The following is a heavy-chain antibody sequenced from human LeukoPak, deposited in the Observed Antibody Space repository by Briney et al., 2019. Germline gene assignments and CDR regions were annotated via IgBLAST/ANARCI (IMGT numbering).Heavy chain of an antibody. J-gene: IGHJ4*02. D-gene: IGHD3-16*01. CDR1: GFTFSNYN. Sequence: GGSVRLSCAASGFTFSNYNMNWVRQAPGKGLEWVSYIGSSISTIYYADSVKGRFTISRDNAKNSLYLQMNSLRAEDTAVYYCARVIWDDYGDYWGQGTLVTVSS. CDR3: ARVIWDDYGDY. V-gene: IGHV3-48*04. CDR2: IGSSISTI.